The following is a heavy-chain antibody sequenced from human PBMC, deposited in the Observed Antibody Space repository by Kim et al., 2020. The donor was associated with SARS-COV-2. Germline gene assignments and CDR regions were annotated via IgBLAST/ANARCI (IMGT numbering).Heavy chain of an antibody. V-gene: IGHV4-39*01. J-gene: IGHJ4*02. Sequence: SPSVESRGTLSVDTSQNQFALQLSSVTAADTAVYYCARRLPYYYDRTFDYWGQGTLVTVSS. D-gene: IGHD3-22*01. CDR3: ARRLPYYYDRTFDY.